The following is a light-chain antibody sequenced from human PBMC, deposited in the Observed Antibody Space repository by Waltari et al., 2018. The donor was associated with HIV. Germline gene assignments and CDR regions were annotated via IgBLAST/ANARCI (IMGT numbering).Light chain of an antibody. CDR1: WGNFGSLTN. J-gene: IGLJ3*02. CDR3: LACDVGLGHWV. Sequence: QSLLTQSASVSGAPGQRITISCTGPWGNFGSLTNVHWYQKPPGAAARHLIYYNSNRPSGISGRVAASMSGPSASLTIAVLQPEDEPDYFFLACDVGLGHWVFVEGARLTVL. V-gene: IGLV1-40*01. CDR2: YNS.